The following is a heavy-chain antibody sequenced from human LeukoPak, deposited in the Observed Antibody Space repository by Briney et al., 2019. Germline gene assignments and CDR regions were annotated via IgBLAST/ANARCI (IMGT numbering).Heavy chain of an antibody. Sequence: GESLKISCKGSGYSFTSYWIGWVRQMPGKGLEWMGIIYPGDSDTRYSPSFQGQVTISADKSISTAYLQWSSLKASDTAMYYCARLDQPGDYYDSTEEGVPDYWGQGTLVTVSS. CDR3: ARLDQPGDYYDSTEEGVPDY. D-gene: IGHD3-22*01. V-gene: IGHV5-51*01. CDR1: GYSFTSYW. CDR2: IYPGDSDT. J-gene: IGHJ4*02.